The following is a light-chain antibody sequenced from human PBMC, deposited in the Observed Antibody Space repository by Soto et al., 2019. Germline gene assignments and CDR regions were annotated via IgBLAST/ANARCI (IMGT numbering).Light chain of an antibody. V-gene: IGLV2-14*01. CDR2: DVS. Sequence: QSALTQPASVSGSPGQSITISCTGTSSDVGGYNYVSWYQQHPGKAPKSMIYDVSNRPSGVSNRFSGSKSGNTASLTTSGLQAEDEADYYCSSYTSSSTQVFGTGTKVTVL. CDR3: SSYTSSSTQV. J-gene: IGLJ1*01. CDR1: SSDVGGYNY.